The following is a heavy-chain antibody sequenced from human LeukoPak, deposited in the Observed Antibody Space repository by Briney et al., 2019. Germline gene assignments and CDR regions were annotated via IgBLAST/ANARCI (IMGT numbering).Heavy chain of an antibody. CDR1: GYSISSGYY. CDR3: ARGYSSSINYYYYYMDV. CDR2: IYHSGST. J-gene: IGHJ6*03. V-gene: IGHV4-38-2*02. D-gene: IGHD6-6*01. Sequence: SETLSLTCTVSGYSISSGYYWGWIRQPPGKGLEWIGSIYHSGSTYYNPSLKSRVTISVDTSKNQFSLKLSSVTAADTAVYYCARGYSSSINYYYYYMDVWGKGTTVTVSS.